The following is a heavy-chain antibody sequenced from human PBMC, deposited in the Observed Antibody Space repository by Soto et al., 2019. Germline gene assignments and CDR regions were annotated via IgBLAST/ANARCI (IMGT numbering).Heavy chain of an antibody. CDR2: IYHSGST. J-gene: IGHJ4*02. V-gene: IGHV4-4*02. Sequence: QVQLQESGPGLVKPSGTLSLTCAVSGGSISSSNWWSWVRQPPGKGLEWIGEIYHSGSTNYNPSLKSRVTISVDKSKNQFSLKLRSVTAADTAVYYCARDLCSSTSCYFRSFDYWGQGTLVTVSS. CDR3: ARDLCSSTSCYFRSFDY. D-gene: IGHD2-2*01. CDR1: GGSISSSNW.